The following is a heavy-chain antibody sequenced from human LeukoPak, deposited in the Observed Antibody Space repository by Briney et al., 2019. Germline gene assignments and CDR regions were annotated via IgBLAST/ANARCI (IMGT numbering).Heavy chain of an antibody. D-gene: IGHD3-10*01. V-gene: IGHV3-30*18. CDR3: AKDEPGSYSPSDY. Sequence: GGSLRLSCAASGFTFRNYAMHWVREAPGKGLEWVAFISYDGNDKCYADSVKGRFTISRDNSKNTLYLQMNSLRAEDTAVYYCAKDEPGSYSPSDYWGQGTLVTVSS. CDR2: ISYDGNDK. CDR1: GFTFRNYA. J-gene: IGHJ4*02.